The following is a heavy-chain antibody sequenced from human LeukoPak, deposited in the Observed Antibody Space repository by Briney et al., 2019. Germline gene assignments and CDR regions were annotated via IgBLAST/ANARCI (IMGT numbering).Heavy chain of an antibody. V-gene: IGHV4-39*06. Sequence: PSETLSLTCTVSGGSISSSSSYWGWIRQPPGKGLEWIGSIYYSGSTYYNPSLKSRVTISVDTSKNQFPLKLSSVTAADTAVYYCATDEYGSGSYWGQGTLVTVSS. CDR2: IYYSGST. CDR1: GGSISSSSSY. CDR3: ATDEYGSGSY. D-gene: IGHD3-10*01. J-gene: IGHJ4*02.